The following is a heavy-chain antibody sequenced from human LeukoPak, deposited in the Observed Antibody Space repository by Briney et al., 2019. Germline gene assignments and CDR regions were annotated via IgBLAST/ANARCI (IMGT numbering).Heavy chain of an antibody. D-gene: IGHD1-26*01. CDR1: GYTFTNFA. J-gene: IGHJ4*02. V-gene: IGHV1-69*13. CDR3: AWGESGSYYSY. CDR2: IIPIFGTA. Sequence: ASVTVSCKASGYTFTNFAINWVRQAPGQGLEWMGGIIPIFGTANCAQKFQGRVTITADESTSTAYMELSSLRSEDTAVYYCAWGESGSYYSYWGQGTLVTVSS.